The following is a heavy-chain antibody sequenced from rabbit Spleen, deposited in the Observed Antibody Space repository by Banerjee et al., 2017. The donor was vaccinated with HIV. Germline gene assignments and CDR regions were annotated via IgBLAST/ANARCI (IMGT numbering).Heavy chain of an antibody. CDR3: VRALVSSTNSNL. J-gene: IGHJ4*01. V-gene: IGHV1S40*01. Sequence: QSLEESGGDLVKPGASLTLTCTASGFSFSSSDYMCWVRQAPGKGLEWIGYIDLLFGTTYYANWVNGRFTISSHNAQNTLYLQLHSLTAADTATYFCVRALVSSTNSNLWGPGTLVTVS. D-gene: IGHD1-1*01. CDR1: GFSFSSSDY. CDR2: IDLLFGTT.